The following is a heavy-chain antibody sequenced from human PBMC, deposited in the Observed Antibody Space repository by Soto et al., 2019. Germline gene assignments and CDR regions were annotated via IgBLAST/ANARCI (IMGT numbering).Heavy chain of an antibody. V-gene: IGHV5-51*01. CDR2: IYPGDSDT. D-gene: IGHD3-3*01. Sequence: PGESLKISCKGSGYRFTSYWIGWVRQMPGKGLEWMGIIYPGDSDTRYSPSFQGQVTISADKSISTAYLQWSSLKASDTAMYYCARQGQRITIFGVVNPYNWFDPWGQGTLVTVSS. CDR1: GYRFTSYW. CDR3: ARQGQRITIFGVVNPYNWFDP. J-gene: IGHJ5*02.